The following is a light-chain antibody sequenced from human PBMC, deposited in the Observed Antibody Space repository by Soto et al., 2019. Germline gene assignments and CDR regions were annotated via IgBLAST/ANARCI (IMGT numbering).Light chain of an antibody. CDR3: QQYDNWPWT. Sequence: EMVMTQSPATLSVSPGGRSTLSCRASETISGTLAWYEQKTGQAARLLIHGASTRAPGFPARSSGSGSGTDFTLTISSLQSEDFAVYYCQQYDNWPWTFGQGTKVDIK. V-gene: IGKV3-15*01. CDR2: GAS. J-gene: IGKJ1*01. CDR1: ETISGT.